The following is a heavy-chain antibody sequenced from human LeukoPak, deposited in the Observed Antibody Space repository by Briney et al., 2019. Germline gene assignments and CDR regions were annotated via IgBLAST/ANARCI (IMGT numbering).Heavy chain of an antibody. CDR2: ISNSGSYI. CDR3: ARDRDCSGGSCYSVI. CDR1: GFSFSRYI. J-gene: IGHJ6*04. V-gene: IGHV3-21*06. D-gene: IGHD2-15*01. Sequence: PGGSLRLSCAASGFSFSRYIMNWVRQAPGKGLECVSSISNSGSYIYYAGSVKGRFTISRDNAKNSLYLQMNSLRAEDTAVYYCARDRDCSGGSCYSVIWGKGTTVTISS.